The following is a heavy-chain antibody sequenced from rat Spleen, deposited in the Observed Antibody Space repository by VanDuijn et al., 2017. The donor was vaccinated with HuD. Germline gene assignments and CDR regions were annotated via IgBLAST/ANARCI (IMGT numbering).Heavy chain of an antibody. Sequence: EVQLVESGGGLVQPGRSLKLSCAASGFTFSDFYMAWVRQAPKKGLEWVASISTGGGNTYYRDSVKGRFTISRDNAKNTLYLQMDSLRSEDTATYYCAREGYYGYNPRYFDYWGQGVMVTVSS. V-gene: IGHV5-25*01. CDR3: AREGYYGYNPRYFDY. D-gene: IGHD1-9*01. CDR1: GFTFSDFY. J-gene: IGHJ2*01. CDR2: ISTGGGNT.